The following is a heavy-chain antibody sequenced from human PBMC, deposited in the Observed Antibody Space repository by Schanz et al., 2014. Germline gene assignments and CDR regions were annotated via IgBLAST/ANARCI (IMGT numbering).Heavy chain of an antibody. CDR3: ARDGVAATTDFEY. V-gene: IGHV3-9*01. CDR1: GFMFEDYD. CDR2: ISWNGGTK. Sequence: EEQLVESGGGLVQPGRSLRLSCAASGFMFEDYDMHWVRQAPGKGLEWVSGISWNGGTKDYADSVKGRFTISRDNAKSPLHLQMTSLRADDTAVYYCARDGVAATTDFEYWGQGALVTVSS. J-gene: IGHJ4*02. D-gene: IGHD1-1*01.